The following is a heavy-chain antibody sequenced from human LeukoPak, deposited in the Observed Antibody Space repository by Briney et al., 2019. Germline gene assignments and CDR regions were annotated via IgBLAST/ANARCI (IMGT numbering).Heavy chain of an antibody. CDR2: IYTSGST. V-gene: IGHV4-61*02. CDR1: GGSISSGSYY. CDR3: AGDIVVVPAAPTNWFDP. D-gene: IGHD2-2*01. J-gene: IGHJ5*02. Sequence: PSETLSLTCTVSGGSISSGSYYWSWIRQPAGKGLEWIGRIYTSGSTNYNPSLKSRVTISVDTSKSQFSLKLSSVTAADTAVYYCAGDIVVVPAAPTNWFDPWGQGTLVTVSS.